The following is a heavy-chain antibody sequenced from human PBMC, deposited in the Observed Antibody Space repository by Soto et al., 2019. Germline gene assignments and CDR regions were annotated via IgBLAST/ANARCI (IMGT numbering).Heavy chain of an antibody. CDR2: ISGSGDST. CDR3: AKGVPGIAVAGTGYFQH. J-gene: IGHJ1*01. D-gene: IGHD6-19*01. Sequence: ASGGTFSSYAMSWVRQAPGKGLEWVSGISGSGDSTYYADSVKGRFTISRDNSKNTLYLQMNSLRAEDTAVYYCAKGVPGIAVAGTGYFQHWGQGTLVTV. V-gene: IGHV3-23*01. CDR1: GGTFSSYA.